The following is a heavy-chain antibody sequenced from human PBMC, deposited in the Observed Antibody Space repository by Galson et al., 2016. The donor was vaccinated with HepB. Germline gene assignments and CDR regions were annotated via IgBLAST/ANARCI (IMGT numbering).Heavy chain of an antibody. J-gene: IGHJ4*02. D-gene: IGHD1-26*01. CDR2: TYYRSKWYN. V-gene: IGHV6-1*01. CDR3: ARGSTLHS. Sequence: RQSPSRGLEWLGRTYYRSKWYNDYAASVESRITINPDTSNNQFSLRLDSVTPEDTAVYYCARGSTLHSWGQGTLVTVSS.